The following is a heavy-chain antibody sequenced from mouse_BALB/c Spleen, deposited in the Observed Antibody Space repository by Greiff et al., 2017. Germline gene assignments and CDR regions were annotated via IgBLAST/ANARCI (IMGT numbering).Heavy chain of an antibody. CDR2: ISYSGST. CDR3: AREGVTPFAY. Sequence: ESGPGLVKPSQSLSLTCTVTGYSITSDYAWNWIRQFPGNKLEWMGYISYSGSTSYNPSLKSRISITRDTSKNQFFLQLNSVTTEDTATYYCAREGVTPFAYWGQGTLVTVSA. D-gene: IGHD2-2*01. J-gene: IGHJ3*01. V-gene: IGHV3-2*02. CDR1: GYSITSDYA.